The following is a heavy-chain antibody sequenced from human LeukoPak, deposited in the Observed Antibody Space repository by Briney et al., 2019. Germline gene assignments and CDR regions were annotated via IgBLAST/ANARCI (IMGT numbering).Heavy chain of an antibody. CDR2: ICSSSSVI. V-gene: IGHV3-21*01. Sequence: VGSLRHSCAASGFSFSSYSMKWVRQAPEKGLERGSSICSSSSVIYSADSAKGRFTMSSANAKNSMYLQRNSRRAEDTAVYYCARDLEGFVGGRPPNAFDIWGQGTMVTVSS. CDR3: ARDLEGFVGGRPPNAFDI. D-gene: IGHD3-3*01. J-gene: IGHJ3*02. CDR1: GFSFSSYS.